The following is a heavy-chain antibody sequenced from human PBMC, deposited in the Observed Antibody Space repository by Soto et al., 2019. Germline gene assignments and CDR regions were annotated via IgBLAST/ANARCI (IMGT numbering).Heavy chain of an antibody. V-gene: IGHV4-34*01. CDR1: GGSFSGYY. J-gene: IGHJ4*02. CDR3: ATSVEYSSSPIDY. D-gene: IGHD6-6*01. CDR2: INHSGST. Sequence: QVPLQQWGAGLLKPSETLSLTCAVYGGSFSGYYWSWIRQPPGKGLEGIGEINHSGSTNYNPSLKSRVTISVDTSKNQFSLKLSSVTAADTAVYYCATSVEYSSSPIDYWGQGTLVTVSS.